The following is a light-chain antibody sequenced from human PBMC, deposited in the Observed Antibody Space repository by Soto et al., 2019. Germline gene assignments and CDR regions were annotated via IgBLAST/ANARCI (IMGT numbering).Light chain of an antibody. J-gene: IGKJ1*01. CDR1: QSMSIY. CDR2: AAS. CDR3: QQSYSTPT. V-gene: IGKV1-39*01. Sequence: DIQLTQSPSSLSASVGDRVTMTCRASQSMSIYLNWYQHKPGKAPKLLIYAASNLQSGAPSRFSGSGSGTDFTLTISSLQVEDFATYYCQQSYSTPTFGQGTRVETK.